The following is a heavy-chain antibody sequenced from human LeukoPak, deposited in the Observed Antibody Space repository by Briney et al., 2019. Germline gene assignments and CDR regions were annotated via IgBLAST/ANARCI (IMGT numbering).Heavy chain of an antibody. CDR1: GGSFSGYY. V-gene: IGHV4-34*01. J-gene: IGHJ4*02. CDR2: INHSGST. Sequence: SETLSLTYAVYGGSFSGYYWSWIRQPPGKGLEWIGEINHSGSTNYNPSLKSRVTISVDTSKNQFSLKLSSVTAADTAVYYCARVGATRNFDYWGQGTLVAVSS. CDR3: ARVGATRNFDY. D-gene: IGHD1-26*01.